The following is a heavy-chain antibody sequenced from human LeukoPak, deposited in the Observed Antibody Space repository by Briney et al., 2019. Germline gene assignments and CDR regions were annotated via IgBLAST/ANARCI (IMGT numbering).Heavy chain of an antibody. Sequence: SETLSLTCTVSGYSISSGYYWGWIRQPPGKGLEWIGSIYHSGSTYYNPSLKSRVTISVDTSKNQFSLRLSSVTAADTAVYYCARAKDYYYYYMDVWGKGTTVTVSS. J-gene: IGHJ6*03. CDR1: GYSISSGYY. CDR3: ARAKDYYYYYMDV. CDR2: IYHSGST. V-gene: IGHV4-38-2*02.